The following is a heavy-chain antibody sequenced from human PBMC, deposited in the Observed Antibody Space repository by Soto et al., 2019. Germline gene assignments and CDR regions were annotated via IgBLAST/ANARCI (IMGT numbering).Heavy chain of an antibody. CDR3: ARADTTMVVVDPSLDY. V-gene: IGHV1-18*01. Sequence: ASVKVSCKASGYTFTSYGISWVRQAPGQGLEWMGWISAYNGNTNYAQKLQGRVTMTTDTSTSTAYMELRSLRSDDTAVYYCARADTTMVVVDPSLDYWGQGTLVTVSS. D-gene: IGHD3-22*01. J-gene: IGHJ4*02. CDR2: ISAYNGNT. CDR1: GYTFTSYG.